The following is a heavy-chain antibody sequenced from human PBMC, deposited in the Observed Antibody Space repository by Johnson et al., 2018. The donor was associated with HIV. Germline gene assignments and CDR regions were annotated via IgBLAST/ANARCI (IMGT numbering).Heavy chain of an antibody. CDR1: GFTFSSYA. J-gene: IGHJ3*02. V-gene: IGHV3-23*04. D-gene: IGHD1-7*01. CDR3: ARYEGNYVAFDI. Sequence: VQLVESGGGLVQPGGSLRLSCAASGFTFSSYAMSWVRQAPGKGLEWVSAISGSGANTYYADSVKGRFTISRDNAKNSLYLQMNSLRAEDTAVYYCARYEGNYVAFDIWGQGTMVTVSS. CDR2: ISGSGANT.